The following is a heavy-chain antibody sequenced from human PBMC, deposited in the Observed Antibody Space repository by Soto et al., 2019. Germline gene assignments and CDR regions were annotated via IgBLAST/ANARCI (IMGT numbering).Heavy chain of an antibody. CDR2: ISDSGGST. CDR1: GFTFSSYA. CDR3: AKGTYYYGSAPYYFDY. Sequence: EVQLLESGGGLVQPGGSLRLSCAASGFTFSSYAMSWVRQAPGKRLEWVSGISDSGGSTYYADSVKGRFTISRDNSENTLYLQMNSLRAEDTSVYYCAKGTYYYGSAPYYFDYWGQGTLVTVSS. J-gene: IGHJ4*02. D-gene: IGHD3-10*01. V-gene: IGHV3-23*01.